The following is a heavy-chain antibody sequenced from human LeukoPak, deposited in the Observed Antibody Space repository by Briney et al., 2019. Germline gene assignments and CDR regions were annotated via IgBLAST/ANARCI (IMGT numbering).Heavy chain of an antibody. CDR3: AREEGIAVKLNYFDY. CDR1: GYTFTSYY. D-gene: IGHD6-19*01. Sequence: ASVKVSCKASGYTFTSYYMHWVRQAPGQGLEWMGIINPSGGSTSYAQKFQGRVTMTRDTSTSTVYMELGSLRSEDTAVYYCAREEGIAVKLNYFDYWGQGTLVTVSS. V-gene: IGHV1-46*01. CDR2: INPSGGST. J-gene: IGHJ4*02.